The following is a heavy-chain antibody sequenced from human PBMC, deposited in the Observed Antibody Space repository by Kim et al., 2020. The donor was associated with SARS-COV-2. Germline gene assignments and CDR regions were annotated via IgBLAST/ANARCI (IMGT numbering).Heavy chain of an antibody. D-gene: IGHD2-15*01. CDR1: GFTFSSFA. V-gene: IGHV3-23*01. CDR2: TSSGGGTT. Sequence: GGSLRLSCAASGFTFSSFAMGWVRQAPGKGLEWVSTTSSGGGTTYYADSVKGRFTLSRDNSRSTLYLQMNSLRADDTAVYYCAKSSVASASGQNYFDYWG. CDR3: AKSSVASASGQNYFDY. J-gene: IGHJ4*01.